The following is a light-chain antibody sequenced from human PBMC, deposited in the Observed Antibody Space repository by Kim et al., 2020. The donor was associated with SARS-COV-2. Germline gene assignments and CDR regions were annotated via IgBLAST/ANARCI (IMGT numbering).Light chain of an antibody. CDR2: SND. Sequence: GRRVTISCSGTSPNIGDNSVCWYHHLPGTGPKLLIYSNDRRPSGVPDRFSGSKSATSASLAISGLRSEDEADYYCATWDDSLSAWVFGGGTQLTVL. J-gene: IGLJ3*02. CDR3: ATWDDSLSAWV. V-gene: IGLV1-47*01. CDR1: SPNIGDNS.